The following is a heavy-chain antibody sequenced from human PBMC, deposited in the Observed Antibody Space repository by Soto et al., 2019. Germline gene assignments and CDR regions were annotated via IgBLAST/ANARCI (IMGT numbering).Heavy chain of an antibody. V-gene: IGHV4-39*01. CDR2: IYYSGST. CDR1: GGSISSSSYY. D-gene: IGHD1-20*01. CDR3: ARHPPYNWNGVPLYGMDV. J-gene: IGHJ6*02. Sequence: QLQLQESGPGLVKPSETLSLTCTVSGGSISSSSYYWGWIRQPPGKGLEWIGSIYYSGSTYYNPSLKSRVTISVDTSKNQFSLKLSSVTAADTAVYYCARHPPYNWNGVPLYGMDVWGQGTTVTVSS.